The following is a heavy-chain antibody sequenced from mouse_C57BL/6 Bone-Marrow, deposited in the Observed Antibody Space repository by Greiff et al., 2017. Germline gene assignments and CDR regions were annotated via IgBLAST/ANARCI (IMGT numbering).Heavy chain of an antibody. V-gene: IGHV1-69*01. Sequence: QVQLQQPGAELVKPGASVKLSCKASGYTFTSYWMHWVKQRPGQGLEWIGEIDPSDSYTNYNQKFKGKSTLTVDKSSSTAYMQLSSLTSEDSAVYYCARGPYLPAMDYRGQGTSVTVSS. CDR2: IDPSDSYT. J-gene: IGHJ4*01. CDR1: GYTFTSYW. CDR3: ARGPYLPAMDY.